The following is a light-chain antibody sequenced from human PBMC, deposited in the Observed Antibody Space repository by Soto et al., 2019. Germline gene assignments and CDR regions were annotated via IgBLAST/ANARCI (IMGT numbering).Light chain of an antibody. CDR2: AAS. CDR3: LQDYNYPRT. Sequence: AIQMTQSPSSLSASVGDRVTITCRASQGIRNDLGWYQDKPGKAPNLLIYAASSLQAGVPSRFSGNGSGTDFTFTISSLQPEDFATYYCLQDYNYPRTFGQGTKVEIK. J-gene: IGKJ1*01. V-gene: IGKV1-6*01. CDR1: QGIRND.